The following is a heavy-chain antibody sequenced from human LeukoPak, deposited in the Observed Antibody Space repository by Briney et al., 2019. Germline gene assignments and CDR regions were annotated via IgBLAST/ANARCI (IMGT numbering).Heavy chain of an antibody. D-gene: IGHD1-26*01. CDR2: INTDGSST. J-gene: IGHJ4*02. CDR3: AREDSGSYYFDY. V-gene: IGHV3-74*01. CDR1: GFTFSSYW. Sequence: GGSLRLSCAASGFTFSSYWMHWVRQAPGKGLVWVSRINTDGSSTNYADSVKGRFTISRDNAKNTLYLQMNSLRAEDTAVYYCAREDSGSYYFDYWGQGTLVTVSS.